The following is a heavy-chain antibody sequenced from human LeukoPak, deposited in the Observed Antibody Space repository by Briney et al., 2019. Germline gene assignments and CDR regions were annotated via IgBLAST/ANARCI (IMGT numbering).Heavy chain of an antibody. V-gene: IGHV3-30*02. CDR3: AKGETYYYDSSPPDPVDY. CDR2: IRYDGSNK. J-gene: IGHJ4*02. Sequence: GGSLRLSCAASGFTFSSYGMHWVRQAPGKWLEWVAFIRYDGSNKYYADSVKGRFTISRDNSKNTLYLQMNSLRAEDTAVYYCAKGETYYYDSSPPDPVDYWGQGTLVTVSS. CDR1: GFTFSSYG. D-gene: IGHD3-22*01.